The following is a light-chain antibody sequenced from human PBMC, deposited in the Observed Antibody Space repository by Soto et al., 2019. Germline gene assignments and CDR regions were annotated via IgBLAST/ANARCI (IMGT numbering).Light chain of an antibody. J-gene: IGKJ1*01. Sequence: EIVLTQSPATLSLSPGERATLSCRASQSISGYLARYQQKPGQAPRLLIYDASNRATGIPARFSGSGSETDFTLTISRLEPEDFAVYYCQQYGSSPRTFGQGTKVDIK. V-gene: IGKV3-20*01. CDR1: QSISGY. CDR3: QQYGSSPRT. CDR2: DAS.